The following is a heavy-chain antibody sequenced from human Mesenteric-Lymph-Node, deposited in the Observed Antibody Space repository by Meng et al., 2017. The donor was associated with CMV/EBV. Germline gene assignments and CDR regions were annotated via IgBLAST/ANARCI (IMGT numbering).Heavy chain of an antibody. D-gene: IGHD2-2*01. Sequence: GSLRLSCVVSGGSISSSNWWTWVRQPPGKELEWIGEIYHCGNTYYNPSLKSRVTISVDKSKNQFSLKVSSVTAADTAVYYCARVFCSRTSCHYFDSWGQGTLVTVSS. CDR2: IYHCGNT. J-gene: IGHJ4*02. V-gene: IGHV4-4*02. CDR3: ARVFCSRTSCHYFDS. CDR1: GGSISSSNW.